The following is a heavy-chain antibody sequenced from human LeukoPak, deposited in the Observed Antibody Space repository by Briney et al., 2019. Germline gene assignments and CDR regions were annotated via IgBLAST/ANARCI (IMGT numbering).Heavy chain of an antibody. CDR3: VRDWHRLFDYYYNYMDV. CDR2: ISAYNGYT. J-gene: IGHJ6*03. V-gene: IGHV1-18*01. D-gene: IGHD2-21*01. CDR1: GYTFTSYD. Sequence: ASVKVSCKASGYTFTSYDINWVRQAPRQGLGWMGWISAYNGYTHYAQMLQGRVTMTTDTPTSTTYMELRSLRSDDTAVYYCVRDWHRLFDYYYNYMDVWGKGTTVTVSS.